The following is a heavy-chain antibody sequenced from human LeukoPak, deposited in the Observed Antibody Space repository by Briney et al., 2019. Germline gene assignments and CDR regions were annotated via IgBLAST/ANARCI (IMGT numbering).Heavy chain of an antibody. Sequence: GGSLRLSCAASEFTFSTYSMNWVRQAPGKGLEWVSSVSSTSSYIYYADSVEGRFTISRDNAKNSLYLQMNSLRAEDTAVYFCARDLGGSYLGDYYYYMDVWGKGTTVTVAS. CDR3: ARDLGGSYLGDYYYYMDV. V-gene: IGHV3-21*01. D-gene: IGHD1-26*01. CDR2: VSSTSSYI. J-gene: IGHJ6*03. CDR1: EFTFSTYS.